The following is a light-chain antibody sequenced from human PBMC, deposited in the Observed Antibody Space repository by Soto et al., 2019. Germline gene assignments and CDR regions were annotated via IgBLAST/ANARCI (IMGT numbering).Light chain of an antibody. Sequence: QSALTQAASVSGSPGQSITISCTGTSSDVGGYNYVSWYQQHPGKAPKLIIFDVSKRPSGVPNRFSGSKSGNTASLTISGLQGEDESDYYCSSYAGTHTFVLFGGGTQLTVL. V-gene: IGLV2-11*01. CDR1: SSDVGGYNY. CDR2: DVS. J-gene: IGLJ2*01. CDR3: SSYAGTHTFVL.